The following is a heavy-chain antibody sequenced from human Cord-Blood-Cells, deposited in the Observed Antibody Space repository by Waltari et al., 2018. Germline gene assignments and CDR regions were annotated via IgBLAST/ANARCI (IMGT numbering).Heavy chain of an antibody. J-gene: IGHJ5*02. CDR2: IYYRWSP. Sequence: QLQLQESGPGLVKPSETLSLTCTVSGGSISSSSYYWGWIRQPPGKGLGWIGSIYYRWSPYYHPSLKVRVTLSVDTSKNQFSLKLSSVAASDTAVYYCATFPYYYDSSGYFNWFDPWGQGTLVTVSS. V-gene: IGHV4-39*01. CDR1: GGSISSSSYY. D-gene: IGHD3-22*01. CDR3: ATFPYYYDSSGYFNWFDP.